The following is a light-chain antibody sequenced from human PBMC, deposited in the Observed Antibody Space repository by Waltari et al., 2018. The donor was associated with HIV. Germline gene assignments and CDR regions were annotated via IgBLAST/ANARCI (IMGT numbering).Light chain of an antibody. J-gene: IGLJ1*01. CDR2: EVS. CDR1: SSDLGSYDL. CDR3: CSYASGSTFV. Sequence: QSALTQPASVSGSPGQSITIPCTGTSSDLGSYDLVSWYQQTPGKAPKVMIYEVSKRPSGVSNRFSGSKSGNTASLIISGLQAEDEADYYCCSYASGSTFVFGTGTKVTVL. V-gene: IGLV2-23*02.